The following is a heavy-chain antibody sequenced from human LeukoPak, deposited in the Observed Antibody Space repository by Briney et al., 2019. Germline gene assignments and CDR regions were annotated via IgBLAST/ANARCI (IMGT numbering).Heavy chain of an antibody. J-gene: IGHJ6*03. CDR3: ARAVVVAATGYYYMDV. D-gene: IGHD2-15*01. CDR2: MYYSGST. Sequence: SETLSLICTVSGGSISSFYWSWIRQPPGKGLEGIGFMYYSGSTNYNPSLKSRVTISVDTSKNQFSLKLSSVTAADTAVYYCARAVVVAATGYYYMDVWGKGTTVTVSS. V-gene: IGHV4-59*01. CDR1: GGSISSFY.